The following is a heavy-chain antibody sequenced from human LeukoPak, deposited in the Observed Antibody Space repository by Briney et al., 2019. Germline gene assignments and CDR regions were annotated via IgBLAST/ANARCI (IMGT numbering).Heavy chain of an antibody. Sequence: QSSETLSLTCSVSGGSANSTRYYWGWIRQSPETGLEWIGTIFYTGSTHYNPSLKSRVSISVDMSNNHFSLKLTSVTAADTAHYYCARDSPYSWNDGLGYFDPWGQGILVTVSS. V-gene: IGHV4-39*02. J-gene: IGHJ5*02. CDR1: GGSANSTRYY. D-gene: IGHD1-1*01. CDR2: IFYTGST. CDR3: ARDSPYSWNDGLGYFDP.